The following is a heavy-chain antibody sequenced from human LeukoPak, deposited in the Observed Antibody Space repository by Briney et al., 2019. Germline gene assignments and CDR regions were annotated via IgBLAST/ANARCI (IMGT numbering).Heavy chain of an antibody. V-gene: IGHV3-9*01. Sequence: GRSLRLSCAASGFTFDDYAMHWVRQAPGKGLEWVSGISWNSGSIGYADSVKGRFTISRDNAKNSLYLQMNSLRAEDTALYYCAKDKGNIRDPVFDYWGQGTLVTVSS. CDR2: ISWNSGSI. J-gene: IGHJ4*02. CDR1: GFTFDDYA. D-gene: IGHD2/OR15-2a*01. CDR3: AKDKGNIRDPVFDY.